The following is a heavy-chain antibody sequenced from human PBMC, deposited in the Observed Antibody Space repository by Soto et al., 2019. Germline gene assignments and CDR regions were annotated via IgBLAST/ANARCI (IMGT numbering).Heavy chain of an antibody. V-gene: IGHV1-69*13. Sequence: SVKVSCKASGGTFSSYAISWVRQAPGQGLEWMGGIISIFGTANYAQKFQGRVTITADESTSTAYMELSSLRSEDTAVYYCARDPSSYDFWSDPLSGYYYYGMDVWGQGTTVTVSS. J-gene: IGHJ6*02. CDR1: GGTFSSYA. CDR2: IISIFGTA. CDR3: ARDPSSYDFWSDPLSGYYYYGMDV. D-gene: IGHD3-3*01.